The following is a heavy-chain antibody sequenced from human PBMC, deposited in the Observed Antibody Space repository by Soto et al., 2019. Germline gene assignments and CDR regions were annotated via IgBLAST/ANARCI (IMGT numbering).Heavy chain of an antibody. CDR1: GFTFSSYG. V-gene: IGHV3-33*01. J-gene: IGHJ6*03. Sequence: GGSLRLSCAPSGFTFSSYGIHWVRQAPGKGLEWVAVIWYDGSNKYYADSVKGRFTISRDNSKNTLYLQMNSLRGEDTAVYYCARDGLDIVVVPAALPYYYYMDVWGKGTTVTVSS. D-gene: IGHD2-2*03. CDR2: IWYDGSNK. CDR3: ARDGLDIVVVPAALPYYYYMDV.